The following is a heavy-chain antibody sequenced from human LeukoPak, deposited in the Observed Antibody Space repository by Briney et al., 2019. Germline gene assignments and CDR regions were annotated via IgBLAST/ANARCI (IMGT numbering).Heavy chain of an antibody. V-gene: IGHV3-9*01. J-gene: IGHJ6*02. D-gene: IGHD3-22*01. CDR2: ISWNSGSI. Sequence: GGSLRLPCAASGFTFDDYAMHWVRQAPGKGLEWVSGISWNSGSIGYADSVKGRFTISRDNAKNSLYLQMNSLRAEDTALYYCAKDGDSSGNYYYYGMDVWGQGTTVTVSS. CDR3: AKDGDSSGNYYYYGMDV. CDR1: GFTFDDYA.